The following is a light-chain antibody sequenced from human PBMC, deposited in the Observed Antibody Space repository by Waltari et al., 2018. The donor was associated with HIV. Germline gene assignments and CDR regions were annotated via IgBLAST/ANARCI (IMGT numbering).Light chain of an antibody. CDR1: SSAVGGYNY. V-gene: IGLV2-14*01. J-gene: IGLJ2*01. Sequence: QSALTQPASVSGSPGPSITIPCPGTSSAVGGYNYVSWYQQHPGKAPKLMFYEVSNRPPGVSHLFSCSKSGTTASLTSAGLQAEDEADYYCSSYTSSSTLVFGGGTKLTVL. CDR2: EVS. CDR3: SSYTSSSTLV.